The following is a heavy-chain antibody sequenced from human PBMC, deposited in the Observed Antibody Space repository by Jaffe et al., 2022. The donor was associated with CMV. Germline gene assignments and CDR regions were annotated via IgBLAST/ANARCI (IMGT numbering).Heavy chain of an antibody. V-gene: IGHV1-18*01. CDR3: ARTYSDFTHMSRFDS. CDR2: ISGYKGNT. CDR1: GYDFTLYG. D-gene: IGHD4-17*01. J-gene: IGHJ4*02. Sequence: QVQLVQSGPQVRKPGASVKVSCRASGYDFTLYGFSWVRQAPGQGLEWMGWISGYKGNTNYAQKFLDRVNMTADTSTSTVYMELRSLRSDDTAVYYCARTYSDFTHMSRFDSWGQGTLVTVSS.